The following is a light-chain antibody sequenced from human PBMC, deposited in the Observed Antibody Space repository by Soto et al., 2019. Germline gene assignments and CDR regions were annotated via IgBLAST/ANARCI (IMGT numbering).Light chain of an antibody. Sequence: EIVLTQSPATLSLSPGERATLSCRASQSVSGTSLAWYQQKPGQAPRLLIFNAVSRAAGIPDRFSGSGSGTDFSLTISRLEPEDFAMYYCQLYDTSPLTFGQGTKVDIK. J-gene: IGKJ1*01. CDR3: QLYDTSPLT. CDR2: NAV. CDR1: QSVSGTS. V-gene: IGKV3-20*01.